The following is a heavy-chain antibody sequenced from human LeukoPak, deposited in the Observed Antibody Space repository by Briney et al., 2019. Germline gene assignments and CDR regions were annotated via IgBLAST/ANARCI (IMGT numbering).Heavy chain of an antibody. CDR2: INPNSGGT. D-gene: IGHD4-11*01. V-gene: IGHV1-2*02. Sequence: ASVKVSCKASGYTFTGYYMHWVRQAPGQGLEWMGWINPNSGGTNYAQKFQGRVTMTRDTSISTAYMELSRLRSDDTAVYYCARAFLYSNYVDYWGQGTLVTVSS. CDR1: GYTFTGYY. J-gene: IGHJ4*02. CDR3: ARAFLYSNYVDY.